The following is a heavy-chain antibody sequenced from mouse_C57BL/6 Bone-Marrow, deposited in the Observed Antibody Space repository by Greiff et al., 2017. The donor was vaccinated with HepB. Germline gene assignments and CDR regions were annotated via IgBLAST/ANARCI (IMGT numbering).Heavy chain of an antibody. D-gene: IGHD2-4*01. CDR3: TVYDYGYYFDY. Sequence: VQLQQSGAELVRPGASVKLSCTASGFNIKDYYMHWVKQRPEQGLEWIGRIDPEDGDTEYAPKFQGKATMTADTSSNTAYLQLSSLTSEDTAVYYCTVYDYGYYFDYWGQGTTLTVSS. J-gene: IGHJ2*01. CDR1: GFNIKDYY. V-gene: IGHV14-1*01. CDR2: IDPEDGDT.